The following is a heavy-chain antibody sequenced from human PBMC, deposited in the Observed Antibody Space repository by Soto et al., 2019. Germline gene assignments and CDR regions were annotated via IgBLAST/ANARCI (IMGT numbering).Heavy chain of an antibody. D-gene: IGHD5-18*01. CDR2: INHSGST. J-gene: IGHJ6*03. V-gene: IGHV4-34*01. CDR1: GGSFSGYY. Sequence: SETLSLTCAVYGGSFSGYYWSWIRQPPGKGLEWIGEINHSGSTNYNPSLKSRVTISVDTSKNQFSLKLSSVTAADTAVYYCAREVAMGYYYYYYMDVWGKGTTVTVSS. CDR3: AREVAMGYYYYYYMDV.